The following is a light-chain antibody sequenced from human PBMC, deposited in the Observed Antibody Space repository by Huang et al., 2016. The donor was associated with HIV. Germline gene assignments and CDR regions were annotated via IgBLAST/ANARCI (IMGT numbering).Light chain of an antibody. CDR3: QERIHWPRRT. CDR2: RAA. Sequence: EIVLTQSPATLSLSPGERATLSCRASQNVTDSLAWFRQKPGQAPSLLLYRAANRSTVTPARFSGSGAGTDCTLTISSLEPEEFAIYYCQERIHWPRRTFGGGTKVEIK. CDR1: QNVTDS. J-gene: IGKJ4*01. V-gene: IGKV3-11*01.